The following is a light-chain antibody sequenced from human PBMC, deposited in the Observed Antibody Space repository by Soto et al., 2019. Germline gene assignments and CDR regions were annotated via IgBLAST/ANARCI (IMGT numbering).Light chain of an antibody. CDR3: QQYNSYSTK. CDR2: DAS. Sequence: DIQMTQSPCTLSASVGDRVTITCRASQSISSWLAWYQQKPGKAPKLLIYDASSLESGVPSRFSGSGSGTEFTLTISSLQPDDFATYYCQQYNSYSTKFGQGTKVEIK. V-gene: IGKV1-5*01. CDR1: QSISSW. J-gene: IGKJ1*01.